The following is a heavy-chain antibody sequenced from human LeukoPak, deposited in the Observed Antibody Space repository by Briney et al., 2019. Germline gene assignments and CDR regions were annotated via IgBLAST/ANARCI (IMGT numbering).Heavy chain of an antibody. CDR3: ARDFYVADDVY. CDR2: IKSKTDGGST. D-gene: IGHD6-19*01. CDR1: GFTFSNAW. J-gene: IGHJ4*02. Sequence: KTGGSLRLSCAASGFTFSNAWMHWVRQAPGKGLEWVGRIKSKTDGGSTDYAAPIEGRFTISRDDSKNTLYLQMNSLRAEDTAVYYCARDFYVADDVYWGQGTLVTVSS. V-gene: IGHV3-15*01.